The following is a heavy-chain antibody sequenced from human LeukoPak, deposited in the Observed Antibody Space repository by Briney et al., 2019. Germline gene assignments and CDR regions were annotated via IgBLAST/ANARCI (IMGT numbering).Heavy chain of an antibody. CDR2: IVGSSST. V-gene: IGHV3-21*01. J-gene: IGHJ4*02. Sequence: PGGSLRLSCAASGFTFSNFAMTWVRQAPGKGLEWVSSIVGSSSTYYADSLKSRFTISRDNAKNSLYLQMNSLRAEDTAVYCGARIGAGSSRDYWGQGTLVTVSS. CDR3: ARIGAGSSRDY. CDR1: GFTFSNFA. D-gene: IGHD6-13*01.